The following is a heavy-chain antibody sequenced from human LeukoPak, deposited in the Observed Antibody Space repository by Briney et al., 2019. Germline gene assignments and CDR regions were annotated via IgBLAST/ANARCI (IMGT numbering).Heavy chain of an antibody. Sequence: TGGSLRLSCAASGFTFDDYSMHWVRQAPGKGLEWVSGISWNSGSAGYADSVEGRFTISRDSAKNSLYLQMNSLRTEDTALYYCAKDRTYSAYAALDYWGQGTLVTVSS. V-gene: IGHV3-9*01. D-gene: IGHD5-12*01. CDR2: ISWNSGSA. CDR3: AKDRTYSAYAALDY. CDR1: GFTFDDYS. J-gene: IGHJ4*02.